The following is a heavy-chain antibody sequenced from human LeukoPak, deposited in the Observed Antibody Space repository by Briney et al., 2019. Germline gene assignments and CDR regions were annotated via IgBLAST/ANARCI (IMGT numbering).Heavy chain of an antibody. CDR1: GYTFTEYY. V-gene: IGHV1-2*02. CDR3: ARTLTTAAWHY. J-gene: IGHJ4*02. Sequence: ASVKVSCKASGYTFTEYYFNWVRQAPGQGLEWMGWINPNSGGTHYAQNFQDRVTMTRDTSISTAYMEVSRLRSDDTAVYYCARTLTTAAWHYWGQGTLVTVSS. D-gene: IGHD4-17*01. CDR2: INPNSGGT.